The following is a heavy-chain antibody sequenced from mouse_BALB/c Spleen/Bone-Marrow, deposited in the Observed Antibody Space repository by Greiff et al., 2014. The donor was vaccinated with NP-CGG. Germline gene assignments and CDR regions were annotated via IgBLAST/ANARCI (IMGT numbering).Heavy chain of an antibody. V-gene: IGHV1S81*02. CDR3: ARYDGPAWFAY. CDR1: GYTFTSYW. J-gene: IGHJ3*01. Sequence: QVQLKESGAELVKPGASVKLSCKASGYTFTSYWIHWVKQRPGQGLEWIGENNPSNGRTNYNEKFKSKATLTVDKSSTTAYMQLSSLTSEDSAVYYCARYDGPAWFAYWDQGTLVTVSA. D-gene: IGHD2-3*01. CDR2: NNPSNGRT.